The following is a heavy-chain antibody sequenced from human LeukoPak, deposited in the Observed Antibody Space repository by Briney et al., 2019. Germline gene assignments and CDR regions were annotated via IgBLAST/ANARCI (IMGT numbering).Heavy chain of an antibody. V-gene: IGHV4-4*02. Sequence: SGTLSLTCAVSGTSISLSNWWTWVRQPPGKGLEWIGEVYHSGTTNYNPSLKSRVTISLDKSRNQFSLNLNSVSAADTAVYYCASGTTVTNFAYWGQGTLVTVSS. D-gene: IGHD4-17*01. CDR1: GTSISLSNW. J-gene: IGHJ4*02. CDR3: ASGTTVTNFAY. CDR2: VYHSGTT.